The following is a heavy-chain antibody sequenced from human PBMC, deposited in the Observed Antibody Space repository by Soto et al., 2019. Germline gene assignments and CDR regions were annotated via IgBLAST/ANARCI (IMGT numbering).Heavy chain of an antibody. D-gene: IGHD6-6*01. V-gene: IGHV3-30*18. CDR1: GFTFSSYG. CDR3: AKDRLGWQLVRGMDV. Sequence: GGSLRLSCAASGFTFSSYGMHWVRQAPGKGLEWVAVISYDGSNKYYADSVKGRFTISRDNSKNTLYLQMNSLRAEDTAVYYCAKDRLGWQLVRGMDVWGQGTTVTVSS. J-gene: IGHJ6*02. CDR2: ISYDGSNK.